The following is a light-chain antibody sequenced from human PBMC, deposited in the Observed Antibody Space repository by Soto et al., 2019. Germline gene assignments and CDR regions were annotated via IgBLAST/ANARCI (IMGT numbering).Light chain of an antibody. V-gene: IGKV3-20*01. CDR1: QSVSSRN. CDR3: QAYGDSTPAYT. Sequence: EIVLTQSPGTLSLSPGEGATLSCRASQSVSSRNLAWFRQKPGQAPRLLIYGASKRAPGIADRFSGSGSGTDFIPTVNRVEPEDIAVCYCQAYGDSTPAYTFGQGTKVQIK. CDR2: GAS. J-gene: IGKJ2*01.